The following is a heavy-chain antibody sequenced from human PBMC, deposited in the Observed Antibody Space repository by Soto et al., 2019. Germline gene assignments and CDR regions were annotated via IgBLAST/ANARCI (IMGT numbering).Heavy chain of an antibody. D-gene: IGHD2-2*01. Sequence: KTSETLSLTCAVSGYSISSGYYWGWIRQPPGKGLEWIGSIYHSGSTYYNPSLKSRVTISVDTSKNQFSLKLSSVTAADTAVYYCATAQRYQLLSGWFDPWGQGTLVTVSS. J-gene: IGHJ5*02. CDR1: GYSISSGYY. V-gene: IGHV4-38-2*01. CDR3: ATAQRYQLLSGWFDP. CDR2: IYHSGST.